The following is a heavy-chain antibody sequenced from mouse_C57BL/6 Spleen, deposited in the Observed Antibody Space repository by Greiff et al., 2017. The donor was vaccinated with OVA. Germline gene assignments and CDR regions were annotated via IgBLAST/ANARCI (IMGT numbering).Heavy chain of an antibody. Sequence: EVHLVESGGDLVKPGGSLKLSCAASGFTFSSYGMSWVRQTPDKRLEWVATISSGGSYTYYPDSVKGRFTISRDNAKNTLYLQMSSLKSEDTAMYYCARHEDGNYLFAYWGQGTLVTVSA. CDR3: ARHEDGNYLFAY. CDR2: ISSGGSYT. CDR1: GFTFSSYG. J-gene: IGHJ3*01. V-gene: IGHV5-6*01. D-gene: IGHD2-1*01.